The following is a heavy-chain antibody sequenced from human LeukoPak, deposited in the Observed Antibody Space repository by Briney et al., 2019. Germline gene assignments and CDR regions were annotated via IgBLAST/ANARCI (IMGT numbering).Heavy chain of an antibody. Sequence: SETLSLTCTVSGYSISSGYYWGWIRQPPGKGLEWIGSIYHSGSTYYNPSLKSRVTISVDTSKNQFSLKLSSVTAADTAVYYCARDVTVVTPVWYFDLWGRGTLVTVSS. J-gene: IGHJ2*01. CDR2: IYHSGST. D-gene: IGHD4-23*01. V-gene: IGHV4-38-2*02. CDR3: ARDVTVVTPVWYFDL. CDR1: GYSISSGYY.